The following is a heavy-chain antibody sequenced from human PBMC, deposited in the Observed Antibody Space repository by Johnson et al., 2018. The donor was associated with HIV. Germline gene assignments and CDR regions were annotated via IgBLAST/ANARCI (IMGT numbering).Heavy chain of an antibody. Sequence: VQLVESGGGLIQPGGSLRLSCAASGFTVYSNYMNWVRQAPGKGLEWVAVIYSGGSPYYADSVKGRFTISRDNSKNTLYLQMNSLRAEDTAVYYCARLGLTDAFDIWGQGTMVTVSP. V-gene: IGHV3-53*01. CDR3: ARLGLTDAFDI. D-gene: IGHD2-8*01. J-gene: IGHJ3*02. CDR2: IYSGGSP. CDR1: GFTVYSNY.